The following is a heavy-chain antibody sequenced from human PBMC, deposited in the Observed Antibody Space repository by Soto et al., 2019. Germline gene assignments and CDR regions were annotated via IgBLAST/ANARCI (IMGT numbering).Heavy chain of an antibody. J-gene: IGHJ3*02. CDR1: GFTFSDYY. CDR2: ISSSGSTI. Sequence: GGSLRLSCAASGFTFSDYYMSWIRQAPGKGLEWVSYISSSGSTIYYADSVKGRFTISRDNAKNSLYPQMNSLRAEDTAVYYCARAQREIMITFGGVIGDDAFDIWGQGTMVTVSS. CDR3: ARAQREIMITFGGVIGDDAFDI. V-gene: IGHV3-11*01. D-gene: IGHD3-16*02.